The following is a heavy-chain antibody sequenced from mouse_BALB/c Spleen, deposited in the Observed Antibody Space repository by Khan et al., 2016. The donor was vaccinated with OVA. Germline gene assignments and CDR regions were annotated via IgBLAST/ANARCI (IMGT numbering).Heavy chain of an antibody. J-gene: IGHJ3*01. V-gene: IGHV5-6*01. CDR2: ISSGGSYT. CDR3: TRLAYYYNSEGFAY. D-gene: IGHD1-1*01. CDR1: GFTFSTYG. Sequence: EVELVESGGDLVKPGGSLKLSCAASGFTFSTYGMSWVRQTPDKRLEWVATISSGGSYTYYPDSVKGRFTISRDNAKNTLNLQMISLKSADTAMYYCTRLAYYYNSEGFAYWGQGTLVTVSA.